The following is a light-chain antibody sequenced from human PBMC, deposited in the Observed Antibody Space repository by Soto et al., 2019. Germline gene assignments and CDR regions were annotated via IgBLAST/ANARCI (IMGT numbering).Light chain of an antibody. J-gene: IGKJ5*01. Sequence: LVLTQSPATLSVSPGERATLSCRANQNTRTYLAWYQQKPGQAPRLLIDDASARATGIPARFSGSGSGTDFTLTISNVEPEDFAVYYCHHSRTFGQGTRVDIK. CDR1: QNTRTY. V-gene: IGKV3-11*01. CDR2: DAS. CDR3: HHSRT.